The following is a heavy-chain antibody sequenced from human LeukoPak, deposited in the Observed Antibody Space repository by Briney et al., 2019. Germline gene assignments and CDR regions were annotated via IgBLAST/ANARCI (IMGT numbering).Heavy chain of an antibody. CDR1: GYTFTSYA. Sequence: GASVKVSCKASGYTFTSYAMHWVRQAPGQRLEWMGWINAGNGNTKYSQEFQGRVIITRDTSASTAYMELSSLRSEDMAVYYCARAAVGARSPFDYWGQGTLVTVSS. D-gene: IGHD1-26*01. J-gene: IGHJ4*02. CDR2: INAGNGNT. V-gene: IGHV1-3*03. CDR3: ARAAVGARSPFDY.